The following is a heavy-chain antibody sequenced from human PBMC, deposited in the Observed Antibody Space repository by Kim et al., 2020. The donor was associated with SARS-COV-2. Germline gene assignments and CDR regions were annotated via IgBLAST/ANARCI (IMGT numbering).Heavy chain of an antibody. CDR1: GGSISSGGYY. Sequence: SETLSLTCTVSGGSISSGGYYWSWIRPHPGKGLEWIGYIYYSGSTSSNPSLKSRVTISVDTSKNQFSLKLSSVTAADTAVYYCARVHSVSVWYFDLWGRGTVVTVSS. CDR2: IYYSGST. V-gene: IGHV4-31*03. D-gene: IGHD2-8*01. J-gene: IGHJ2*01. CDR3: ARVHSVSVWYFDL.